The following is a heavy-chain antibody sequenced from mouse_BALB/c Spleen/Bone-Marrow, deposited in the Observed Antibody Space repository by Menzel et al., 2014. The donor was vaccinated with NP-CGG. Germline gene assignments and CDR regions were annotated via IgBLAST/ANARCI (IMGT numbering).Heavy chain of an antibody. CDR3: ARWGGTPYFDY. J-gene: IGHJ2*01. CDR2: ITPYNDDT. D-gene: IGHD4-1*01. Sequence: EVKLVESGPELVKPGASVKMSCKASGYTFTSYLIHWVKQKPGQGLEWIGYITPYNDDTKCNEKFKGKATLTSDKSSSTAYMELSSLTSEDSAVYYCARWGGTPYFDYWGQGTTLTVSS. V-gene: IGHV1-14*01. CDR1: GYTFTSYL.